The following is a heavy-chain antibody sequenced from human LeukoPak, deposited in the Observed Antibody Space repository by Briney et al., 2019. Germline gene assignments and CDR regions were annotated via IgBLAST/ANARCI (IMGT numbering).Heavy chain of an antibody. Sequence: SETLSLTCAVSDGSISSCFWSWLRQPAGKGLEWIGRVCTSGKTSYNPALKSRVTMSVDTSTNQFSLRLSSVTAADTAVYYCAKGRDRNGNYFADDYCGQGILVTVSS. CDR3: AKGRDRNGNYFADDY. CDR1: DGSISSCF. J-gene: IGHJ4*02. CDR2: VCTSGKT. D-gene: IGHD1-14*01. V-gene: IGHV4-4*07.